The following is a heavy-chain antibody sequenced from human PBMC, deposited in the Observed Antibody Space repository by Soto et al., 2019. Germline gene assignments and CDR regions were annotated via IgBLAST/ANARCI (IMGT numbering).Heavy chain of an antibody. J-gene: IGHJ6*02. V-gene: IGHV3-13*01. CDR2: IGTAGDT. D-gene: IGHD6-13*01. CDR3: GSSGRQLVRGRPYYYYGMDV. CDR1: GFTFSSYD. Sequence: QAGGSLRLSCAASGFTFSSYDMHWVRQATGKGLEWVSAIGTAGDTYYPGSVRGRFTISRENAKNSLYLHMNSLRAGDTAVYYCGSSGRQLVRGRPYYYYGMDVWGQGTTVTVSS.